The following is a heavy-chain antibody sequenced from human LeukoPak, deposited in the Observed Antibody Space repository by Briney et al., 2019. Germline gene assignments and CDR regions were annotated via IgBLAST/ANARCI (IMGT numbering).Heavy chain of an antibody. D-gene: IGHD3-10*02. CDR1: GGSVGSNY. CDR3: ARHSLGSGPILDY. CDR2: ISYSGDT. J-gene: IGHJ4*02. V-gene: IGHV4-59*08. Sequence: SETLSLTCSVSGGSVGSNYWSWVRQPPGKGLEWIGYISYSGDTKYNPSLKSRVTISVDTSKNQFSLKLSSVTAADTAVYYCARHSLGSGPILDYWGQGTLVTVSS.